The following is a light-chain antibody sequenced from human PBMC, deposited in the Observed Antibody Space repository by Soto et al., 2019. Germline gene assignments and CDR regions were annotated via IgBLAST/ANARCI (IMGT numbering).Light chain of an antibody. J-gene: IGKJ5*01. CDR2: GAS. V-gene: IGKV3-15*01. CDR3: QQYKNWPPIT. Sequence: VMTQSPATLSVSPGDRATLSCRASQSVGSDLAWYQQKRGQAPRLLIYGASTRATGIPARFSGSASGTEFTLTISGLQSEDFAVYYCQQYKNWPPITFGQGTLLEIK. CDR1: QSVGSD.